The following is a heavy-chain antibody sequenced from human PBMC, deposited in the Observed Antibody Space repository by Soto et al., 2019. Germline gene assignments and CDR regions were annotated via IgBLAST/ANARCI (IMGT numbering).Heavy chain of an antibody. D-gene: IGHD6-13*01. J-gene: IGHJ4*02. CDR3: ARRRRAAGGYYFDY. CDR2: IYWDDDK. CDR1: GFSLSTSGVG. V-gene: IGHV2-5*02. Sequence: QITLKESGPTLVKPTQTLTLTCSFSGFSLSTSGVGVGWIRQPPGKALEWLALIYWDDDKRYSPSLERRLTSTRDTSKNQVVLTMTNMNPVDTATYYCARRRRAAGGYYFDYWGQGALITVSS.